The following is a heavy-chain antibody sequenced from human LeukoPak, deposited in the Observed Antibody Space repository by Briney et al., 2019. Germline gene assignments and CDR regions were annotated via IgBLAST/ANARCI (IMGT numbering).Heavy chain of an antibody. V-gene: IGHV4-4*02. D-gene: IGHD4-17*01. Sequence: SETLSLTCAVSGGSISSSDWWNWVRQPPGKGLEWIGEIYHSGSTNYNPSLKSRVTISADKSKNQFSLKVNSVTAADTAMYHCARYTVTTSTLDSWGQGTLVSVSS. CDR3: ARYTVTTSTLDS. J-gene: IGHJ4*02. CDR1: GGSISSSDW. CDR2: IYHSGST.